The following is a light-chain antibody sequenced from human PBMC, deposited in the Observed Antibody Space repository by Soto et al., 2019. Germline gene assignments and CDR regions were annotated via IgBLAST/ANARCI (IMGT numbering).Light chain of an antibody. CDR3: CSYAGSYTGV. CDR2: YVS. J-gene: IGLJ3*02. Sequence: QSALTQPRSVSGSPGQSVTISCTGTSSDVGGYNYVSWYQQHPGKAPKLMIYYVSKWPSGVPDRFSGSKSGNTASLTISGLQAEDEADYYCCSYAGSYTGVFGGGTKLTVL. CDR1: SSDVGGYNY. V-gene: IGLV2-11*01.